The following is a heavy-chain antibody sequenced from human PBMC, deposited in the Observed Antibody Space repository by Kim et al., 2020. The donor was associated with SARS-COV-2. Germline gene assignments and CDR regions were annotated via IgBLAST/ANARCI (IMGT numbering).Heavy chain of an antibody. CDR2: ISWDGGST. J-gene: IGHJ6*02. Sequence: GGSLRLSCAASGFTFDDYAMHWVRQAPGKGLEWVSLISWDGGSTYYADSVKGRFTISRDNSKNSLYLQMNSLRAEDTALYYCAKDIDQGGRERYYYYYGMDVWGQGTTVTVSS. CDR3: AKDIDQGGRERYYYYYGMDV. CDR1: GFTFDDYA. D-gene: IGHD3-16*01. V-gene: IGHV3-43D*03.